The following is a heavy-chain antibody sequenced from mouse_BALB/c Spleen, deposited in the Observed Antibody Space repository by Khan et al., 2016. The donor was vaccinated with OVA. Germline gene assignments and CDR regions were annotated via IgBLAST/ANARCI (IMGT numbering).Heavy chain of an antibody. V-gene: IGHV9-3-1*01. Sequence: QIQLVQSGPDLKKPGETVKISCKASGYTFTDYVMNWVKQAPGKGLKWMGWINTYTGEPTYADDFKGRFAFSLETSASTAYLQINSLKNEDTATXFCARFHEGYWGQGTTLTVSS. J-gene: IGHJ2*01. CDR3: ARFHEGY. CDR1: GYTFTDYV. CDR2: INTYTGEP.